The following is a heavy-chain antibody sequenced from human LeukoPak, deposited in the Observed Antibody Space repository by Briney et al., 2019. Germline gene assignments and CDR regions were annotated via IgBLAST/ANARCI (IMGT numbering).Heavy chain of an antibody. J-gene: IGHJ4*02. V-gene: IGHV1-46*01. CDR3: ARGWGSYFDY. CDR1: GYTFTSYY. Sequence: ASAKVSCKASGYTFTSYYMHWVRQAPGQGLEWMGIINPSGGSTSYAQKFQGRVTMTRDTSTTTAYMELRSLRSDDTAVYYCARGWGSYFDYWGQGTLVTVSS. D-gene: IGHD3-16*01. CDR2: INPSGGST.